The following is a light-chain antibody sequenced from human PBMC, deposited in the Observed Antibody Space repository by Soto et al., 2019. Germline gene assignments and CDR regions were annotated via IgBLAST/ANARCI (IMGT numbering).Light chain of an antibody. CDR3: CSYAGSSTWV. CDR1: NSDVGSYNL. J-gene: IGLJ3*02. V-gene: IGLV2-23*02. CDR2: EVN. Sequence: QSALTQPASVSGSPGQSITISCTGTNSDVGSYNLVSWYQQHPGKAPKLMIYEVNKWPSWVFNRFSGSKSGNTASLTISGLQAEDEADYYCCSYAGSSTWVFGGGTKLTVL.